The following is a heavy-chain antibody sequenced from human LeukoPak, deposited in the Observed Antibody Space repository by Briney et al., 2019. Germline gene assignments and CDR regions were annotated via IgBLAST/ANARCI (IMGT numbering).Heavy chain of an antibody. D-gene: IGHD3-3*01. V-gene: IGHV3-23*01. CDR1: GFTLSSYA. CDR3: AKDRGGSYYDFWSGDAFDI. CDR2: ISGNGGST. Sequence: GGSLRLSCAASGFTLSSYAMSWVRQAPGKGLELVSAISGNGGSTYYADSVKGRFTISRDNSKNTLYLQMNSLRAEDTAVYYCAKDRGGSYYDFWSGDAFDIWGQGTMVTVSS. J-gene: IGHJ3*02.